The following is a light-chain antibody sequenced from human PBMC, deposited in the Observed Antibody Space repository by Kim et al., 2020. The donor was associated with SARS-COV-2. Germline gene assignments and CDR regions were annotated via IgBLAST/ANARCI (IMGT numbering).Light chain of an antibody. CDR2: GRN. CDR3: NSRDSSGNHLV. CDR1: SLRNYS. Sequence: GQTARITCQRDSLRNYSASWYQQKPRQAPVVVIYGRNDRPSGIPDRFSGSNSGNTASLTITGAQAEDEANYYCNSRDSSGNHLVFGGGTQLTVL. V-gene: IGLV3-19*01. J-gene: IGLJ3*02.